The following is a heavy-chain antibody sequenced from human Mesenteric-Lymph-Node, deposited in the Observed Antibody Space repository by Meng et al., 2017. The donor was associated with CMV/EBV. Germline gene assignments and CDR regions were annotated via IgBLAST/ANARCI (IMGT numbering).Heavy chain of an antibody. J-gene: IGHJ6*02. D-gene: IGHD2-2*01. Sequence: GESLKISCAASGFTFNNYGMHWVRQAPGKGLEWVEFIRYDGSNKYYVESVKGRFSISRDNSKNTLDLQMNSMRAEDTAVYYCAKDLGGGIVVKPGATGYYYGMDVWGQGTTVTVSS. CDR2: IRYDGSNK. CDR3: AKDLGGGIVVKPGATGYYYGMDV. CDR1: GFTFNNYG. V-gene: IGHV3-30*02.